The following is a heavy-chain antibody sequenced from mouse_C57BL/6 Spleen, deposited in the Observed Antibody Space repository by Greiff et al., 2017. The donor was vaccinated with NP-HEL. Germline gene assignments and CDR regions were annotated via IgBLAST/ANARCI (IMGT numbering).Heavy chain of an antibody. CDR2: IDPETGGT. V-gene: IGHV1-15*01. Sequence: QVQLQQPGAELVRPGASVTLSCKASGYTFTDYEMHWVKQTPVHGLEWIGAIDPETGGTAYNQKFKGKAILTADKSSSTAYMELRSLTSEDSAVYYCTGWWLGDADWGQGTTLTVSS. D-gene: IGHD1-1*02. CDR3: TGWWLGDAD. J-gene: IGHJ2*01. CDR1: GYTFTDYE.